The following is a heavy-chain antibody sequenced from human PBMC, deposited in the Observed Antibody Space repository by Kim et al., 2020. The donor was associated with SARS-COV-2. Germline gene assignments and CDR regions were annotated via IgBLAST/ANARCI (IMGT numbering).Heavy chain of an antibody. CDR3: ARDSYYYGSGSHS. Sequence: YADSVKGRFTISRDNSKNTLYLQMNSLRAEDTAVYYCARDSYYYGSGSHSWGQGTLVTVSS. V-gene: IGHV3-53*01. D-gene: IGHD3-10*01. J-gene: IGHJ4*02.